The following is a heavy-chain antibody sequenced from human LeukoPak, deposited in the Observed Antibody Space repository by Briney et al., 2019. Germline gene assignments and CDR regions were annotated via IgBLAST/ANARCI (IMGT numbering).Heavy chain of an antibody. Sequence: GGSLRLSCAASGFTFSSYAMTWVRQAPGRGLEWVSALSGNGGTTYYADSVKGRFTISRDNSKNTLYLQMNSLRAEDTAVYYCAKDDGSGTFDYWGQGTLVTVSS. V-gene: IGHV3-23*01. J-gene: IGHJ4*02. CDR1: GFTFSSYA. CDR2: LSGNGGTT. CDR3: AKDDGSGTFDY. D-gene: IGHD3-10*01.